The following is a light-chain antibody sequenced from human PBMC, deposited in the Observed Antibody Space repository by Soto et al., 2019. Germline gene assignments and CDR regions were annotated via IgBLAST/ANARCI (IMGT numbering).Light chain of an antibody. CDR2: NTN. Sequence: QTVVTQEASLSVSPGTTVTLTCGLSSGSVSANYYPSWYQQTPGQAPRTLIYNTNTRSSGVPDRFPGSILGNKAALTITGAQADDESDYYCVLYMGSGIWVFGGGTQLTVL. CDR3: VLYMGSGIWV. J-gene: IGLJ3*02. CDR1: SGSVSANYY. V-gene: IGLV8-61*01.